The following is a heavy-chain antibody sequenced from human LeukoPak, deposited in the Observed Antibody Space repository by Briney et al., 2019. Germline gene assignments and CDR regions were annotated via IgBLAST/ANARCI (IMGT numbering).Heavy chain of an antibody. Sequence: SETLSLTCTVSGGSISSSSYYWGWIRQPPGKGLEWIGSIYYSGSTYYNPSLKSRVTISVDTSKNQFSLKLSSVTAADTAVYYCARMGPYRSSWYESYYYYMDVWGKGTTVTVSS. CDR1: GGSISSSSYY. CDR2: IYYSGST. J-gene: IGHJ6*03. V-gene: IGHV4-39*07. D-gene: IGHD6-13*01. CDR3: ARMGPYRSSWYESYYYYMDV.